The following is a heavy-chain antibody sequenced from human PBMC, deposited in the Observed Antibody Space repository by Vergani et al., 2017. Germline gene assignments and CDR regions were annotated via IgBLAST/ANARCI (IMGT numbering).Heavy chain of an antibody. CDR3: AIAVRRVWDYYGLDV. Sequence: QVQLVQSGSELKKPGASVKVSCKASGYTFTNHAMNWVRQAPGQGLEWMGWINTDTGNPTYAQGFTGRFVFSLDTSVSTAYLQISGLKADDTAVYYCAIAVRRVWDYYGLDVWGQGTTVTVSS. CDR1: GYTFTNHA. J-gene: IGHJ6*02. CDR2: INTDTGNP. D-gene: IGHD1-1*01. V-gene: IGHV7-4-1*02.